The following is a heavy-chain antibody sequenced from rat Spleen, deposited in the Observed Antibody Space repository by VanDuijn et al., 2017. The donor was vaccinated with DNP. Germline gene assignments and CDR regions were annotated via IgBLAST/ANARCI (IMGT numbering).Heavy chain of an antibody. V-gene: IGHV5-19*01. CDR2: ISPSGGST. D-gene: IGHD1-3*01. J-gene: IGHJ2*01. Sequence: EVHLVESGGGLVQPGRSLKLSCAASGFTFSNYDMAWVRQAPTKGLEWVASISPSGGSTYYRDSVKGRFTISRDNAKSTLYLQMDSLRSEDTATYYCATLTTVAHYFDYWGQGVMVTVSS. CDR1: GFTFSNYD. CDR3: ATLTTVAHYFDY.